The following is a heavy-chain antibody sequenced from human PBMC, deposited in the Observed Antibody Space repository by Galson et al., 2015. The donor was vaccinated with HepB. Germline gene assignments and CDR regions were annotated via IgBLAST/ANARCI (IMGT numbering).Heavy chain of an antibody. D-gene: IGHD2-2*01. CDR2: IYWDDDK. CDR3: AHSYIVVVPAAPYHAFDI. Sequence: PALVKPPQTLTLACTFSGFSLSTSGVGVGWIRQPPGKALEWLALIYWDDDKRYSPSLKSRLTITKDTSKNQVVLTMTNMDPVDTVTYYCAHSYIVVVPAAPYHAFDIWGQGTMVTVSS. J-gene: IGHJ3*02. CDR1: GFSLSTSGVG. V-gene: IGHV2-5*02.